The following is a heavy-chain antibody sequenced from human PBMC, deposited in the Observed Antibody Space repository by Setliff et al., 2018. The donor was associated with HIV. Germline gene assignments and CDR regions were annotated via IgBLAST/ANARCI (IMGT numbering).Heavy chain of an antibody. V-gene: IGHV4-39*01. CDR1: GGSVSKTTYY. CDR2: IYYTGFT. CDR3: TRQGRGDPGLATTRLDY. D-gene: IGHD1-1*01. Sequence: SETLSLTCTVSGGSVSKTTYYWGWIRQPPGKGLEWIGNIYYTGFTYSSPSLKGRVIMSIDTSKSQFSLNLTSVTDSDTAVYYCTRQGRGDPGLATTRLDYLGQGMLVTVSS. J-gene: IGHJ4*02.